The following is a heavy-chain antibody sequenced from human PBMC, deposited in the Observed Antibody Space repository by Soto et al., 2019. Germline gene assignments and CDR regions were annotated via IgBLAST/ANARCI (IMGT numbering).Heavy chain of an antibody. CDR2: IYYSGST. V-gene: IGHV4-30-4*08. CDR3: ARRSDWPYYFDF. CDR1: GGSISSGDYY. J-gene: IGHJ4*02. D-gene: IGHD6-19*01. Sequence: SETLSLTCTVSGGSISSGDYYWSWIRQHPGKGLEWIGYIYYSGSTYYNPSLKSRVTISVDTSKNQFSLKLSSVTAADTAVYYCARRSDWPYYFDFWGQGTLVTVSS.